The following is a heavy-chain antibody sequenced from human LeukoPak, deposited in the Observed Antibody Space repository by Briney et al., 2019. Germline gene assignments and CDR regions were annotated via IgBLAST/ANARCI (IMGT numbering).Heavy chain of an antibody. CDR3: ARGGTLLWFGERAGNWFDP. CDR1: GGSFSGYY. Sequence: PSETLSLTCAVYGGSFSGYYWSWIRQPPGKGLEWIGEINHSGSTNYNPSLKSRVTISVDTSKNQFSLKLSSVTAADTAVYYCARGGTLLWFGERAGNWFDPWGQGTLVTVSS. D-gene: IGHD3-10*01. CDR2: INHSGST. V-gene: IGHV4-34*01. J-gene: IGHJ5*02.